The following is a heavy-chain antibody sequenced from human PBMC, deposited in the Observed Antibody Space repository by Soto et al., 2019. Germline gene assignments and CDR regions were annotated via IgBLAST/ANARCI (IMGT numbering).Heavy chain of an antibody. D-gene: IGHD3-3*01. CDR3: ARDNNDFWSLYPLAFDY. V-gene: IGHV4-4*07. Sequence: SETLSLTCTVSGGSLTKYYWSWIRQPAGKGLEWIGRISTSGDVVSKASLRSRLTMSVDTSKNQFSLRLTSVTAADTAVYYCARDNNDFWSLYPLAFDYWGQGALVTVSS. CDR1: GGSLTKYY. J-gene: IGHJ4*02. CDR2: ISTSGDV.